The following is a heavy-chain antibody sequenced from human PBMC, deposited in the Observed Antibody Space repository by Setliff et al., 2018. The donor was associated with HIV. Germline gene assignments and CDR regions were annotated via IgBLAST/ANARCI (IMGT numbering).Heavy chain of an antibody. CDR2: MNPNRGST. CDR1: GYDFNGHD. V-gene: IGHV1-8*01. Sequence: ASVKVSCKTSGYDFNGHDINWVRQATGQGLEWIGWMNPNRGSTGFEQKFQGRVTLTRDITIYTAYMELSSLTCEDTAVYYCARGGDYYFLDYWGLGTLVTVSS. CDR3: ARGGDYYFLDY. J-gene: IGHJ4*02. D-gene: IGHD3-22*01.